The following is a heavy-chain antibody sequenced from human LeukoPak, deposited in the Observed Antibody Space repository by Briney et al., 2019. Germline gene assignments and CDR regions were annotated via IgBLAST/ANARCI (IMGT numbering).Heavy chain of an antibody. J-gene: IGHJ4*02. D-gene: IGHD4-17*01. CDR2: INHSGST. V-gene: IGHV4-34*01. CDR3: ARGVATVKN. Sequence: SETLSLTCAVYGGSFSGYYWSWIRQPPGKGLEWIGEINHSGSTNYNPSLKSRVTISVDTSKNQFSLKLSSVTAAGTAVYYCARGVATVKNWGQGTLVTVSP. CDR1: GGSFSGYY.